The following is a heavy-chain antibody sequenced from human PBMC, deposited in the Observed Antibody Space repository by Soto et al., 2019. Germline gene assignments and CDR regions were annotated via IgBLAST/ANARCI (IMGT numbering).Heavy chain of an antibody. CDR1: GFTLSSYA. J-gene: IGHJ6*02. CDR2: ISAGGDMT. CDR3: ARGDRGGSGSPASYYCSGWDV. V-gene: IGHV3-23*01. Sequence: DVQLLESGGNLVQPGGSLTLSCSASGFTLSSYAMSWVRQAPGKGLEWVSSISAGGDMTYNSDSVKGRFTISRDNANNAVFLQMHNLRIEDTALYYCARGDRGGSGSPASYYCSGWDVWGQGATVTVS. D-gene: IGHD1-26*01.